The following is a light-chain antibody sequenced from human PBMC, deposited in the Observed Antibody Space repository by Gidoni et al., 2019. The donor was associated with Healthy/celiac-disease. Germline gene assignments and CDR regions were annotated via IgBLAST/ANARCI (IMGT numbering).Light chain of an antibody. CDR3: KQYDNLPWT. J-gene: IGKJ1*01. CDR1: QDISNY. CDR2: DAS. Sequence: DIQMTQSPSSLSASVGDRVTITCQASQDISNYLNWYQQKPGKAPKLLIYDASNLETGVPSRFSGSESGTDFTFTISSLQPEDIATYYCKQYDNLPWTFGQGTKVEIK. V-gene: IGKV1-33*01.